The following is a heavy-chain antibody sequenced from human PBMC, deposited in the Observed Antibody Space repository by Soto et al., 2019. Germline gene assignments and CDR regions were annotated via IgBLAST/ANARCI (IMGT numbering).Heavy chain of an antibody. CDR3: TKGNDRYYYDF. Sequence: GGSLRLSCSASGFAFSDYTMGWVRLTPGKGLEWVSTIFSRFFTGSDNTAYADSVTGRFTISRDNSQNMLSLQMSSLRGEDTATYYCTKGNDRYYYDFWGQGTLVTVSS. J-gene: IGHJ4*02. V-gene: IGHV3-23*01. CDR2: IFSRFFTGSDNT. CDR1: GFAFSDYT.